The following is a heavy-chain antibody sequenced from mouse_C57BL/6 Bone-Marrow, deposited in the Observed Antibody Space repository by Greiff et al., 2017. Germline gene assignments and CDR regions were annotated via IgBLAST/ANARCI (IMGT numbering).Heavy chain of an antibody. CDR2: ISDGGSYT. Sequence: EVKVVESGGGLVKPGGSLKLSCAASGFTFSSYAMSWVRQTPEKRLEWVATISDGGSYTYYPDNVKGRFTISRDNAKNNLYLQMSHLKSEDTAMYYCAREGLRRGYYYAMDYWGQGTSVTVSS. D-gene: IGHD2-4*01. CDR3: AREGLRRGYYYAMDY. V-gene: IGHV5-4*01. J-gene: IGHJ4*01. CDR1: GFTFSSYA.